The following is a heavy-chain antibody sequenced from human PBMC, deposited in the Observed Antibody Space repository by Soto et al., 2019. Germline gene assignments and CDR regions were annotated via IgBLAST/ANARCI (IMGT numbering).Heavy chain of an antibody. CDR2: IIPIFGTP. Sequence: EQLVQSGAEVKKPGSSVKVSCKSSGGGFNSYSISWVRQAPGQGLEWMGVIIPIFGTPTYAQKFQGRVTITADKSTSTAYMEVSRLTSEDTAVYYCARGGPVIIPAATNWFDPWGQGTLVTVSS. CDR3: ARGGPVIIPAATNWFDP. D-gene: IGHD6-25*01. J-gene: IGHJ5*02. V-gene: IGHV1-69*06. CDR1: GGGFNSYS.